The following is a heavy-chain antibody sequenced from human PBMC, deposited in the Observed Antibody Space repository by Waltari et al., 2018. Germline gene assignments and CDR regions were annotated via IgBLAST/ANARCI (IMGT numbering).Heavy chain of an antibody. CDR1: GGTFSSYA. J-gene: IGHJ5*02. CDR3: ARVLGYFDWTEPGGPAGNWFDP. V-gene: IGHV1-69*04. CDR2: IIPILGIA. Sequence: AEVKKPGSSVTVSCKASGGTFSSYAISWVRQAPGQGLEWMGRIIPILGIANYAQKFQGRVTITAVESTSTAYMELSSLRSEDTAVYYCARVLGYFDWTEPGGPAGNWFDPWGQGTLVTVSS. D-gene: IGHD3-9*01.